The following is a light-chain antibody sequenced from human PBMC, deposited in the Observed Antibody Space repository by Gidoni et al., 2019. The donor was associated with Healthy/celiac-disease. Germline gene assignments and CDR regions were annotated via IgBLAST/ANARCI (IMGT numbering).Light chain of an antibody. V-gene: IGKV3-15*01. Sequence: EIVMTPSPATLSVSPGERATLSCRASQSVSSNLAGYQQKPGQAPRLLIYGASTRATGIPARFSGSGSGTEFTLTISSLQSEDFAVYYCQQYKNWPSYTFGQGTKLEIK. J-gene: IGKJ2*01. CDR2: GAS. CDR3: QQYKNWPSYT. CDR1: QSVSSN.